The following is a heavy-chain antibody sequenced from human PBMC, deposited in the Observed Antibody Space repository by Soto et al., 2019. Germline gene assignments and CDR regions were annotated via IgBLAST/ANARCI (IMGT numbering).Heavy chain of an antibody. CDR1: GGSISSGSYY. J-gene: IGHJ5*02. D-gene: IGHD1-1*01. CDR2: IYYTGTT. Sequence: QVQLQESGPGLVKPSQTLSLTCNVSGGSISSGSYYWTWIRQLPGKGLEWIGYIYYTGTTRYNASLRSRVSMSVDTSKTHFSLRLTSVSAADTAVYYCARGVIYNWNDSHSDLWGQGTLVTVSS. CDR3: ARGVIYNWNDSHSDL. V-gene: IGHV4-31*03.